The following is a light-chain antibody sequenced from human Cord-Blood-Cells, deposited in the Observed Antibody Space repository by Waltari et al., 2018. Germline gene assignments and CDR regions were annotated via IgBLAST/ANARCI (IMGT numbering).Light chain of an antibody. CDR3: QAWDSSTVV. J-gene: IGLJ2*01. V-gene: IGLV3-1*01. Sequence: SYELTQPPSVSVSPGQTASITCSGDKLGDKYACWYQQKPGQSPVLVIYQDSNRPSGIPERFSGSNSGNTATLTISGTQAMYEADYYCQAWDSSTVVFGGGTKLTVL. CDR1: KLGDKY. CDR2: QDS.